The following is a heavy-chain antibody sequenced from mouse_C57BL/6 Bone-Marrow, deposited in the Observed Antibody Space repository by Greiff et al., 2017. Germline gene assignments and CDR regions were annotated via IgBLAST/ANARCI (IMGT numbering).Heavy chain of an antibody. CDR3: AKYGNYGGFDY. CDR2: IYPGDGDT. CDR1: GYAFSSSW. D-gene: IGHD2-1*01. V-gene: IGHV1-82*01. Sequence: VQLQESGPELVKPGASVKISCKASGYAFSSSWMNWVKQRPGKGLEWIGRIYPGDGDTNYNGKFKGKATLTADKSSSTAYMQLSSLTSEDSAVYFCAKYGNYGGFDYWGQGTTLTVSS. J-gene: IGHJ2*01.